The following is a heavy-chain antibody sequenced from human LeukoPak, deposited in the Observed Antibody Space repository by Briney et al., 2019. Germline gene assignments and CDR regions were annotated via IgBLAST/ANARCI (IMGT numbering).Heavy chain of an antibody. J-gene: IGHJ4*02. Sequence: GGSLRLSCAASGFTFTTYGMHWVRQAPGKGLEWVAFIRYDGSNKYYADSVKGRFTISRDNSKNTLYLQMNSLRAEDTAVYYCASPPGSSFAADYWGPGPLVTVSS. CDR2: IRYDGSNK. CDR3: ASPPGSSFAADY. D-gene: IGHD6-6*01. CDR1: GFTFTTYG. V-gene: IGHV3-30*02.